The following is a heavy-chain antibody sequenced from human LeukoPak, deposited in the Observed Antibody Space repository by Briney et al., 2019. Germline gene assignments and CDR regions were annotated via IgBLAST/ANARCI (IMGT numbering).Heavy chain of an antibody. CDR2: VYSSGST. D-gene: IGHD2-2*02. CDR1: GGSVSGYY. CDR3: ARGRFYTKDY. J-gene: IGHJ4*02. Sequence: PSETLSLTCTVSGGSVSGYYWSWIRQPAGKGLELIGRVYSSGSTDYNPSLKSRVTMSVDTSKNQFSLNMTSLTAADPAVYYCARGRFYTKDYWGQGTLVTVSS. V-gene: IGHV4-4*07.